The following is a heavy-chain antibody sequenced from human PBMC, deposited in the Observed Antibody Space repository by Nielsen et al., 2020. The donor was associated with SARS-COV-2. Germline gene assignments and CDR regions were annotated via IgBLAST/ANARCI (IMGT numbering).Heavy chain of an antibody. CDR3: ARARGAYGDYYYYYYTDV. D-gene: IGHD4-17*01. V-gene: IGHV6-1*01. CDR2: TYYRPKWYN. CDR1: GDSVSSNSAA. J-gene: IGHJ6*03. Sequence: SQTLSLTCAISGDSVSSNSAAWNWIRQSPSRGLEWLGRTYYRPKWYNDYAVSVKSRITINPDTSKNQFSLQLNSVTPEDTAVYYCARARGAYGDYYYYYYTDVWGKGTTVTVSS.